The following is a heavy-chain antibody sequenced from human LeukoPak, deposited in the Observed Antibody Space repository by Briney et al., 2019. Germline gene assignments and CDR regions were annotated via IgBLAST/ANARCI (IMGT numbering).Heavy chain of an antibody. CDR3: ARDDVGGSYSNYASYYYYGMDV. CDR2: INPNSGGT. V-gene: IGHV1-2*02. D-gene: IGHD4-11*01. Sequence: GASVKVSCKASGYTFTGYYMHWVRQAPGQGLEWMGWINPNSGGTNYAQKFQGRVTMTRDTSISTAYMELRSLRSDDTAVYYCARDDVGGSYSNYASYYYYGMDVWGQGTTVTVSS. CDR1: GYTFTGYY. J-gene: IGHJ6*02.